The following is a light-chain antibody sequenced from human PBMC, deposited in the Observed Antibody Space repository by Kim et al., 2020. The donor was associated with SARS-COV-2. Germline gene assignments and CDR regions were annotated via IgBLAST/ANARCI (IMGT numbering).Light chain of an antibody. J-gene: IGLJ3*02. CDR3: TSYRSGETYV. CDR2: DVS. CDR1: NSDVGTHNY. V-gene: IGLV2-14*03. Sequence: QSALTQPASVSGSPGQSITISCTGTNSDVGTHNYVSWYQQHPGKAPKLIIYDVSNRPSGLSDRFSGSKSGNTASLTISGLQAEDEADYYCTSYRSGETYVFGGGTKVTVL.